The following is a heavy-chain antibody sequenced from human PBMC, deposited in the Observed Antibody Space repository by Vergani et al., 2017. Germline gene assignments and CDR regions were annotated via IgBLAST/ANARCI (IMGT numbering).Heavy chain of an antibody. CDR1: GASIRSSNYY. V-gene: IGHV4-39*01. Sequence: QLQLQESGPGLVKPSATLSLTCSVSGASIRSSNYYWGWIRQPPGKGLEWIASNYYSGSTYYNPSIKSRVTISVDTSKNQFSLKLSSVTAADTAVYFCARHSTVYWLVKLGWIDPWGQGILVTVSS. CDR2: NYYSGST. CDR3: ARHSTVYWLVKLGWIDP. D-gene: IGHD6-19*01. J-gene: IGHJ5*02.